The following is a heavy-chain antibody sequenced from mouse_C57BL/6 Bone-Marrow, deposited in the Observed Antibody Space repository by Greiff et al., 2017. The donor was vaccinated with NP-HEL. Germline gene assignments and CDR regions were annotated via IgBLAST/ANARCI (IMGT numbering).Heavy chain of an antibody. V-gene: IGHV3-6*01. D-gene: IGHD1-1*01. CDR3: ARGGGVG. J-gene: IGHJ2*01. CDR2: ISYDGSN. Sequence: DVNLQESGPGLVKPSQSLSLTCSVTGYSITSGYYWNWIRQFPGNKLEWMGYISYDGSNNYNPSLKNRISITRDTSKNQFFLQLNSVTTEDTATYDCARGGGVGWGQGTTLTVSS. CDR1: GYSITSGYY.